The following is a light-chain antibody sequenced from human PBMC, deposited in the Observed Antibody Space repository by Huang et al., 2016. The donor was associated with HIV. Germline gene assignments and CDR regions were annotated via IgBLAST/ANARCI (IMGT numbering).Light chain of an antibody. J-gene: IGKJ4*01. CDR1: QSVTTY. CDR3: QQRANWPPLT. CDR2: DVS. V-gene: IGKV3-11*01. Sequence: EIVLTQSPATLSLSPGDRATLSCRASQSVTTYLGWYQQKPGQAPRLLIYDVSNRATGVPARFSGSSSGTDFTLTISSLEPEDFAVYYCQQRANWPPLTFGGGTKVEMK.